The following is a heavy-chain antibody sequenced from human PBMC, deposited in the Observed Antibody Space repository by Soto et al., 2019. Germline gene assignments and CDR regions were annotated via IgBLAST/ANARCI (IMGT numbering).Heavy chain of an antibody. J-gene: IGHJ5*02. D-gene: IGHD3-22*01. V-gene: IGHV1-18*01. CDR1: GYTFSRYG. CDR3: ARDYRLLPPSNWFDP. CDR2: ISAYNGNT. Sequence: ASVKVSCKTSGYTFSRYGISWVRQAPGQGLEWMGWISAYNGNTNYAPNLQGRVTLTTDTSTSTAYRELRSLKFDNTAVYYCARDYRLLPPSNWFDPWGQGTLVTVSS.